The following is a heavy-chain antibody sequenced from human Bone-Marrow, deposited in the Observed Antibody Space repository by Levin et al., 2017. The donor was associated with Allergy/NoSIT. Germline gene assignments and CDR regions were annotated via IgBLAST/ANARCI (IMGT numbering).Heavy chain of an antibody. CDR3: ARQSPLGYNFGWGWFDP. CDR1: GGTFRSDA. J-gene: IGHJ5*02. CDR2: LITVYNTG. D-gene: IGHD5-18*01. V-gene: IGHV1-69*13. Sequence: GASVKVSCKASGGTFRSDAVGWVRQTPGQGLEWMGTLITVYNTGNYAQKFLGRLTITVDAFKNTAYMELNGLRSEDTAVYYCARQSPLGYNFGWGWFDPWGQGTLITVSS.